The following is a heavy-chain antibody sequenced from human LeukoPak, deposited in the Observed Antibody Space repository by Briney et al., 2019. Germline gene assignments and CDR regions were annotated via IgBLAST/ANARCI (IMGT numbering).Heavy chain of an antibody. CDR1: GGSISSSSYY. CDR3: ARDKGLYGDYQGSAFDI. D-gene: IGHD4-17*01. CDR2: IYYSGST. V-gene: IGHV4-39*07. J-gene: IGHJ3*02. Sequence: PSETLSLTCTVSGGSISSSSYYWGWIRQPPGKGLEWIGSIYYSGSTYYNPSLKSRVTISVDTSKNQFSLKLSSVTAADTAVYYCARDKGLYGDYQGSAFDIWGQGTMVTVSS.